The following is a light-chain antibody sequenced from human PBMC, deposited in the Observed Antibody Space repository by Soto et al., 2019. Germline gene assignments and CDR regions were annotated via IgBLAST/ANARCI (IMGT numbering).Light chain of an antibody. Sequence: DIQMTQSPSTLSASVGDRVTITCRASQSISSWLAWYQQKPGKAPKLLIYKASTLKSGVPSRFSGSGSGTEFTLTISSLQSEDFAVYYCQQYNSWPRTFGQGTKVDIK. CDR1: QSISSW. V-gene: IGKV1-5*03. CDR3: QQYNSWPRT. J-gene: IGKJ1*01. CDR2: KAS.